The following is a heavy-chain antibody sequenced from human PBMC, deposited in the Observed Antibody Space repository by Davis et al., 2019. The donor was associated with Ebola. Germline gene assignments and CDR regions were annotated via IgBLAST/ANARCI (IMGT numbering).Heavy chain of an antibody. J-gene: IGHJ6*02. Sequence: ASVKVSCKASGYTFTGYYMHWVRQAPGQGLEWMGWIDPNSGGTNYAQKFQGWVTMTRDTSISTAYMELSRLRSDDTAVYYCAREGGRSSSWYNYYYYGMDVWGQGTTVTVSS. CDR3: AREGGRSSSWYNYYYYGMDV. V-gene: IGHV1-2*04. CDR1: GYTFTGYY. CDR2: IDPNSGGT. D-gene: IGHD6-13*01.